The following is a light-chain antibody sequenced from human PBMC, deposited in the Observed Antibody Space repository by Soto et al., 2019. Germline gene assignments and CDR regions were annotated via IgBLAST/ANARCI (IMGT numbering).Light chain of an antibody. CDR2: DAS. CDR1: QSVNSN. CDR3: HQYNNWPPPT. J-gene: IGKJ4*01. Sequence: EIVMTQSPATLSVSPGERATLSCRASQSVNSNLAWYRQKPGQAPRLLISDASTRATGVPARFSGSGSGTEFTLTISSLRSEDSGIYYCHQYNNWPPPTFGGGTKEEIK. V-gene: IGKV3-15*01.